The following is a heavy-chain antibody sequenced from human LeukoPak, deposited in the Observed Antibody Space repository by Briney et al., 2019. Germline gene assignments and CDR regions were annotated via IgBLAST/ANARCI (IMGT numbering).Heavy chain of an antibody. Sequence: ASVKVSCKASGYTFTSYDINWVRQATGQGLEWMGWMNPNSGNTGYAQKFQGRVTMTRNTSISTAYMELSSLRSEDTAVYYCARAETSRGLKWPVLSHEINYYYYGMDVWGQGTTVTVSS. J-gene: IGHJ6*02. D-gene: IGHD6-19*01. CDR2: MNPNSGNT. V-gene: IGHV1-8*01. CDR1: GYTFTSYD. CDR3: ARAETSRGLKWPVLSHEINYYYYGMDV.